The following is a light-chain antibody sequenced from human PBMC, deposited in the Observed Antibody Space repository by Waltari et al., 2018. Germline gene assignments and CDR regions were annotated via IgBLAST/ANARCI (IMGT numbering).Light chain of an antibody. Sequence: EIVLTQSPGTLSLSPGERATLSCRASQNIGRYLAWYQQKPDQAPRLLIYGASSRATGIPDRFSGSGSGTDFSLTISRLEPEDFAVYYCQNHERLPATFGQGTKVEIK. CDR2: GAS. CDR3: QNHERLPAT. J-gene: IGKJ1*01. V-gene: IGKV3-20*01. CDR1: QNIGRY.